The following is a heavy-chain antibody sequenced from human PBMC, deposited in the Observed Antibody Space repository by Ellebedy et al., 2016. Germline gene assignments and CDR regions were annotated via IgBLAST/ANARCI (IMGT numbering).Heavy chain of an antibody. V-gene: IGHV4-34*01. CDR1: GGSFSGYY. CDR2: INHSGST. D-gene: IGHD3-9*01. J-gene: IGHJ4*02. Sequence: SETLSLXXAVYGGSFSGYYLSWIRQPPGKGLEWIGEINHSGSTNYNPSLKSRITISVDKSKNQFSLKLSSVTAADTAVYYWARGLRYFDYWGQGTLVTVSS. CDR3: ARGLRYFDY.